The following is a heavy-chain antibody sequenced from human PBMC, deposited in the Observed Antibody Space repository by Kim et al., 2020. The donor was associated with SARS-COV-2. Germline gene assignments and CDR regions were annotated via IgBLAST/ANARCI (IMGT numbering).Heavy chain of an antibody. CDR2: IYYSGST. J-gene: IGHJ4*02. Sequence: SETLSLTCTVSGGSVSGGSYYWSWIRQPPGKGREGIGYIYYSGSTNYNPSLKIRVTISVATSKNQFSLKLSSVTAADTAVYYCARGGGYYDSSGSDYWGQGTLVTVSS. CDR1: GGSVSGGSYY. CDR3: ARGGGYYDSSGSDY. D-gene: IGHD3-22*01. V-gene: IGHV4-61*01.